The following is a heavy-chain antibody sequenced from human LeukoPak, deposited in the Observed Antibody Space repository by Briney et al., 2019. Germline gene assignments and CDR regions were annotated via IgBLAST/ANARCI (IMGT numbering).Heavy chain of an antibody. CDR1: GFTFSSYG. CDR2: IRYDGSNK. Sequence: PGGSLRLSCAASGFTFSSYGMHWVRQAPGKGLEWVAFIRYDGSNKYYADSVKGRFTISRDNSKNTLYLQMNSLRAEDTAVYYCAKDIVVVPAAIGDYWGQGTLVTVSS. D-gene: IGHD2-2*02. V-gene: IGHV3-30*02. J-gene: IGHJ4*02. CDR3: AKDIVVVPAAIGDY.